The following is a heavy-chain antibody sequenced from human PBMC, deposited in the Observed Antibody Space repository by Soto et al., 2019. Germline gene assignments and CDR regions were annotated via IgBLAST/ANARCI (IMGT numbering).Heavy chain of an antibody. CDR1: GYTFTDSA. CDR2: IAPGNGNT. Sequence: GASVKVSCKASGYTFTDSAIHWGRQAPGQSLEWLGWIAPGNGNTKYSQNFQGRVTITRDTSATTAYMELTSLRYEDTAVYYCATGSRMWTPDYWGQGTLVTVSS. CDR3: ATGSRMWTPDY. J-gene: IGHJ4*02. V-gene: IGHV1-3*01. D-gene: IGHD2-15*01.